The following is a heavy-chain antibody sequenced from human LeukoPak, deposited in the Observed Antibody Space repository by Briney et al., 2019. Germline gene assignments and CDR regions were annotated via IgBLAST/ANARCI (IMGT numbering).Heavy chain of an antibody. V-gene: IGHV3-23*01. D-gene: IGHD7-27*01. Sequence: GGSLRLSCAASGLTFGSSAMTWVRQAPGKGLEWVSTISGSGGTTYYADSVRGRFTISRDNSKNTLYLQMNTLRAEDTAVYCCAKGELGRWFFDLWGRGTLVTVSS. CDR1: GLTFGSSA. CDR3: AKGELGRWFFDL. CDR2: ISGSGGTT. J-gene: IGHJ2*01.